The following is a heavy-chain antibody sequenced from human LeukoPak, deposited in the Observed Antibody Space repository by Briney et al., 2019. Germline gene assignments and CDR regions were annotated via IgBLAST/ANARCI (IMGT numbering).Heavy chain of an antibody. J-gene: IGHJ4*02. V-gene: IGHV4-59*08. CDR1: GGSISSYY. D-gene: IGHD1-26*01. Sequence: SETLSLTCTVSGGSISSYYWSWLRQPPGKGLEWIGYIYYSGSTNYNPTPKSRVTISVDTSKNQFSLKLSSVTAADTAVYYCAISYYPYYFDYWGQGTLVTVSS. CDR3: AISYYPYYFDY. CDR2: IYYSGST.